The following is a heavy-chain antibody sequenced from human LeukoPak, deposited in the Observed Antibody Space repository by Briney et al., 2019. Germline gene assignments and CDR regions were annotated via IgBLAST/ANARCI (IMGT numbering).Heavy chain of an antibody. CDR1: GGSISSYY. CDR3: ARHKGPGSYYHRYDS. D-gene: IGHD1-26*01. CDR2: IYYTGGT. J-gene: IGHJ4*02. Sequence: SETLSLTCTVSGGSISSYYWSWLRQPPGKGLEWIGYIYYTGGTNSTPSLKSRVTISVDTSKNQFSLKLSSVTAADTAVYYCARHKGPGSYYHRYDSWGQGTLVTVSS. V-gene: IGHV4-59*08.